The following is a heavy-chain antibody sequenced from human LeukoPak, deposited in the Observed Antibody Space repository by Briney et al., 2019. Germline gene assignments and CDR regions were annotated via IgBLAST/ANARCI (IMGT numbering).Heavy chain of an antibody. D-gene: IGHD3-22*01. V-gene: IGHV3-74*01. Sequence: PSETLSLTCTVSGGSISSYWMHWVRQVPGKGLVWVSRINSDGSSTTYADSVKGRFTISRDNAKNTLYLQMNSLRAEDTAVYYCARDLYLGYYDSSGYRHYWGQGTLVTVSS. CDR3: ARDLYLGYYDSSGYRHY. CDR2: INSDGSST. J-gene: IGHJ4*02. CDR1: GGSISSYW.